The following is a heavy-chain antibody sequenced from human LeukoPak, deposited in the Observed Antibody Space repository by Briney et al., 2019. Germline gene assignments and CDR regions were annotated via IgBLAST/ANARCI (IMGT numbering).Heavy chain of an antibody. CDR1: GGSISSYY. CDR3: ASQPMDIVVVVAATKGGAFDI. Sequence: SETLSLTCTVSGGSISSYYWSWIRQPAGKGLEWIGRIYTSGSTNYNPSLKSRVTMSVDTSKNQFSLKLSSVTAADTAVYYCASQPMDIVVVVAATKGGAFDIWGQGTMVTVSS. CDR2: IYTSGST. D-gene: IGHD2-15*01. J-gene: IGHJ3*02. V-gene: IGHV4-4*07.